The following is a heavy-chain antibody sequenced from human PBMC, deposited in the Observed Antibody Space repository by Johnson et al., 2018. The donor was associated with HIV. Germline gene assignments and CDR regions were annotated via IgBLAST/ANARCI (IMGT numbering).Heavy chain of an antibody. J-gene: IGHJ3*02. Sequence: MQLVESGGGLVQPGGSLRLSCAASGFTFSNYWMSWVRQAPGKGLEWVANIKQDGSEKYYVDSVKGRFTISRDNAKNSLYLQMNSLRAEDTAVYYCARDAPRYSFDIWGQGTMVTVSS. CDR1: GFTFSNYW. CDR2: IKQDGSEK. CDR3: ARDAPRYSFDI. V-gene: IGHV3-7*01. D-gene: IGHD2-21*01.